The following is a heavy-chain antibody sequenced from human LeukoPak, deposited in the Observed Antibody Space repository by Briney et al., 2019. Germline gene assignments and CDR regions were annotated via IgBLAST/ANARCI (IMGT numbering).Heavy chain of an antibody. CDR2: ISNSGGTT. V-gene: IGHV3-11*04. J-gene: IGHJ6*03. CDR1: EFAFSDYY. D-gene: IGHD6-13*01. Sequence: PGGSLRLSCAASEFAFSDYYMTWIRQAPGKGLEWVSYISNSGGTTHYVDSVKGRFTISRDSARNSLALQMNILRVEDTDIYYCARGPRAAAGIYYYYMDVWGKGTTVTVSS. CDR3: ARGPRAAAGIYYYYMDV.